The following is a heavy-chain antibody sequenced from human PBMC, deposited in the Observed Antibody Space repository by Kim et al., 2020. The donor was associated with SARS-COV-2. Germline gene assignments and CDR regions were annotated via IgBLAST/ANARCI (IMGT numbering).Heavy chain of an antibody. CDR2: IYSGGST. Sequence: GGSLRLSCAASGFTVSSNYMSWVRQAPGKGLEWVSVIYSGGSTYYADSVKGRFTISRDNSKNTLYLQMNSLGAEDTAVYYCAREVRYGSGSYYTYYYGMDVWGQGTTVTVSS. CDR3: AREVRYGSGSYYTYYYGMDV. D-gene: IGHD3-10*01. CDR1: GFTVSSNY. V-gene: IGHV3-53*01. J-gene: IGHJ6*02.